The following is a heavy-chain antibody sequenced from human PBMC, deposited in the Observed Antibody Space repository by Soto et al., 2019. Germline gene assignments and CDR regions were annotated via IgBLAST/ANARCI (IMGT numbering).Heavy chain of an antibody. CDR3: ARDMQMAAISAFDI. D-gene: IGHD6-19*01. J-gene: IGHJ3*02. Sequence: PGGSLRLSCAASGFTFSRYGLHWVRQAPGKGLEWVAFIWYDGSNKYYSDSVKGRFTISRDNSKNTPYLQMNSLRAEDTAVYYCARDMQMAAISAFDIWGQGTMVTVSS. CDR2: IWYDGSNK. CDR1: GFTFSRYG. V-gene: IGHV3-33*01.